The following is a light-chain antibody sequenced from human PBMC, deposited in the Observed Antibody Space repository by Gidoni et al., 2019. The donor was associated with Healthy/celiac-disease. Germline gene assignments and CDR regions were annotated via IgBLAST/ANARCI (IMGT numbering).Light chain of an antibody. V-gene: IGKV3-20*01. CDR3: QQYGSSPPYT. CDR1: QSVSSSY. Sequence: IVLTRSPGTLSLSPGESATLSCRASQSVSSSYFTWYQQKPGQAPRLLIYGASSRATGIPDRFSGSGSGTDFTLTISRLEPEDFAVYYCQQYGSSPPYTFGQGTKLEIK. J-gene: IGKJ2*01. CDR2: GAS.